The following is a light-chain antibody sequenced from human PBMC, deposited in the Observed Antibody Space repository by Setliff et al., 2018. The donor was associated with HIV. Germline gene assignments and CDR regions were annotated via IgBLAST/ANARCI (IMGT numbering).Light chain of an antibody. J-gene: IGLJ1*01. V-gene: IGLV2-14*03. CDR2: DVS. CDR1: SSDVGGYNY. CDR3: SSYTGSSTLL. Sequence: QSALTQPASVSGSPGQSITISCTGTSSDVGGYNYVSWYQQHPGKAPKVMIYDVSNRPSGVSNRFSGSKSGNTASLTISGLQAEDEADYYCSSYTGSSTLLFGTGTKVTVL.